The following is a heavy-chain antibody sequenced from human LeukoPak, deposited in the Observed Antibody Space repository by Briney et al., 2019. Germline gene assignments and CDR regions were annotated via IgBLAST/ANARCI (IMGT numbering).Heavy chain of an antibody. Sequence: GGSLRLSCAASGFTFSSYAMHWVRQAPGKGLEWVAVISYDGSNKYYADSVKGRFTISRDNSKNTLYLQMNSLRAEDTAVYYCATGLLGATDFDYWGQGTLVTVSS. CDR2: ISYDGSNK. J-gene: IGHJ4*02. D-gene: IGHD1-26*01. CDR1: GFTFSSYA. CDR3: ATGLLGATDFDY. V-gene: IGHV3-30-3*01.